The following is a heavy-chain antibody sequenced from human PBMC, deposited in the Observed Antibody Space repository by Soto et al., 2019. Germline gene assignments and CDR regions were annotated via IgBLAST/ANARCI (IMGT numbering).Heavy chain of an antibody. D-gene: IGHD3-3*01. CDR3: AKQWGGRLEWLLNWFDP. V-gene: IGHV3-30*18. J-gene: IGHJ5*02. CDR2: ISYDGSNK. Sequence: QVQLVESGGGVVQPGRSLRLSCAASGFTFSSYGMHWVRQAPGKGLEWVAAISYDGSNKYYADSVKGRFTISRDNSKNTLYLQMNSLRAEDTAVYYCAKQWGGRLEWLLNWFDPWGQGTLVTVSS. CDR1: GFTFSSYG.